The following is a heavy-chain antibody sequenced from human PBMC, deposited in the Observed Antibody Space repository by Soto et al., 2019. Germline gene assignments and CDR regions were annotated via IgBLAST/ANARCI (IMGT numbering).Heavy chain of an antibody. V-gene: IGHV4-59*01. D-gene: IGHD4-17*01. Sequence: SETLSLTCSVSGDSINSDNWSWIRQSPGKGLEWIGHVTSSGPAYISPSLKGRVTISVDTSKNQFFLSLSSVTAADTAIYYCARRNGDYPRIYYFDYCGQGTLVTVSS. CDR2: VTSSGPA. CDR1: GDSINSDN. CDR3: ARRNGDYPRIYYFDY. J-gene: IGHJ4*02.